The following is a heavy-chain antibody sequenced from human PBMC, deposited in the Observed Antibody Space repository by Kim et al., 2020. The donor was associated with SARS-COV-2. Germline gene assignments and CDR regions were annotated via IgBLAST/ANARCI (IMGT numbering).Heavy chain of an antibody. V-gene: IGHV4-34*01. CDR3: ARGRRIAVAGHYYYYGMDV. J-gene: IGHJ6*02. CDR1: GGSFSGYY. Sequence: SETLSLTCAVYGGSFSGYYWSWIRQPPGKGLEWIGEINHSGSTNYNPSLKSRVTISVDTSKNQFSLKLSSVTAADTAVYYCARGRRIAVAGHYYYYGMDVWGQGTTVTVSS. CDR2: INHSGST. D-gene: IGHD6-19*01.